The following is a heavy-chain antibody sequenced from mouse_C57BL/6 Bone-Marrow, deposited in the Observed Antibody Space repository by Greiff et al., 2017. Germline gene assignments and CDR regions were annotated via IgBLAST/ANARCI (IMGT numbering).Heavy chain of an antibody. CDR1: GFTFTDYY. J-gene: IGHJ2*01. D-gene: IGHD3-2*02. CDR2: VYPYNGGT. CDR3: ARLRGYSSGYLYFDY. Sequence: VQLQQSGPVLVKPGPSVKISCKASGFTFTDYYMHWVKQSHGKSLEWIGLVYPYNGGTSYNQQFKGKATLTVDTSSSTAYMELNSLTSEDSAVYYCARLRGYSSGYLYFDYWGQGTTLTVSS. V-gene: IGHV1-36*01.